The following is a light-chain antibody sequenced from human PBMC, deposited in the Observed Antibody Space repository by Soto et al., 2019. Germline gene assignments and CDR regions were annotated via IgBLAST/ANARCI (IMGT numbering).Light chain of an antibody. Sequence: DIQRTQSPSSLSASVGDRVTITCRASQSISTYLNWYQQKPGKAPKVLIYAASSLQSGVPSRFSGTGSGTDFILTISSLQPEDFATYYCQQRYSTPLTFGQGTKLEIK. CDR2: AAS. J-gene: IGKJ2*01. V-gene: IGKV1-39*01. CDR3: QQRYSTPLT. CDR1: QSISTY.